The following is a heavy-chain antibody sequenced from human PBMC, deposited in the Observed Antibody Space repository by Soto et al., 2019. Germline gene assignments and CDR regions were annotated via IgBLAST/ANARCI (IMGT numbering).Heavy chain of an antibody. J-gene: IGHJ6*02. Sequence: ASVKVSRKVSGYTLTELSMHWVRLDPGKGLEWMGGFDPEDGETIYTQKFQGRVTMTEDTSTDTAYMELNSLRSEDTAVYYCATSSNVFTDAYDFWSGISERGMDVWGQGTTVTVSS. CDR3: ATSSNVFTDAYDFWSGISERGMDV. D-gene: IGHD3-3*01. V-gene: IGHV1-24*01. CDR2: FDPEDGET. CDR1: GYTLTELS.